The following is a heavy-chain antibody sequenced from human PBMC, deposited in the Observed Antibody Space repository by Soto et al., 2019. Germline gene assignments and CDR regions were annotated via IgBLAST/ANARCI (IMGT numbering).Heavy chain of an antibody. CDR2: IDPSDSYT. CDR3: ARHYYYVMDV. V-gene: IGHV5-10-1*01. CDR1: GYSFTSYW. J-gene: IGHJ6*02. Sequence: GESLKLSCKGSGYSFTSYWISWVRQMPGKGLEWMGRIDPSDSYTNYSPSFQGHVTISADKSISTAYLQWSSLKASDTAMYYCARHYYYVMDVWGQGTRVTVSS.